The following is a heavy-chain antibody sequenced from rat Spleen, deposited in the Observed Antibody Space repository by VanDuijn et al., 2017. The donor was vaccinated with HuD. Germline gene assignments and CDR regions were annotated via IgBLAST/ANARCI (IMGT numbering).Heavy chain of an antibody. V-gene: IGHV5-25*01. CDR3: ARETGYNSYFDY. J-gene: IGHJ2*01. CDR2: ISTGGDNT. Sequence: EVQLVESGGGLVQPGRSMKLSCAASGFIFSNYGLAWVRQAPTKGLEWVAYISTGGDNTYYRDSVKGRFTISTDNAKSTLYLQMDSLRSEDTATYYCARETGYNSYFDYWGQGVMVTVSS. D-gene: IGHD1-4*01. CDR1: GFIFSNYG.